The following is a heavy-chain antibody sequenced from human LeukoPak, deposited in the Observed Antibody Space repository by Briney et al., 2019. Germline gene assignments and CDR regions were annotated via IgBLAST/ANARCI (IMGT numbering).Heavy chain of an antibody. Sequence: GGSLRLSCAASGFTFSDYYMTWVRQAPGKGLEWVSHISSSSNTVYYADSVKGRLTVSRDNANNSLYVQMTNLRAEDTAVYYCARRAMGATSFDYWGQGTLVTVSS. CDR3: ARRAMGATSFDY. J-gene: IGHJ4*02. D-gene: IGHD1-26*01. CDR2: ISSSSNTV. V-gene: IGHV3-11*04. CDR1: GFTFSDYY.